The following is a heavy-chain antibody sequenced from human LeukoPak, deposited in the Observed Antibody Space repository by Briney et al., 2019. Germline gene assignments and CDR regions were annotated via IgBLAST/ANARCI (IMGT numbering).Heavy chain of an antibody. J-gene: IGHJ4*02. CDR3: ARENSVGWLYYFDY. Sequence: SETLSLTCTVSGYSISSGYYWGWIRQPPGKGLEWIGRIYHSGSTYYNPSLKSRVTISVDTSKNQFSLKLSSVTAADTAVYYCARENSVGWLYYFDYWGQGTLVTVSS. CDR2: IYHSGST. V-gene: IGHV4-38-2*02. D-gene: IGHD3-3*01. CDR1: GYSISSGYY.